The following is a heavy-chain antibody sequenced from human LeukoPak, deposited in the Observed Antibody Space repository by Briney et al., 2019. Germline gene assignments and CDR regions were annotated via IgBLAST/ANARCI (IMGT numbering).Heavy chain of an antibody. Sequence: SETLSLTCTVSGGSISSYYWSWIRQPPGKGLEWIGYIYYSGSTNYNPSLKSRVTISVDTSKNQFSLKLSSVTAADTAVYYCARHTRTSNTFDYWGQGTLVTVSS. CDR1: GGSISSYY. D-gene: IGHD1-14*01. CDR3: ARHTRTSNTFDY. V-gene: IGHV4-59*08. J-gene: IGHJ4*02. CDR2: IYYSGST.